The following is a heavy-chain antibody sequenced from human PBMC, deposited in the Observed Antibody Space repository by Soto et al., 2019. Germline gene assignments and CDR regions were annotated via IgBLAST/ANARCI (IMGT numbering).Heavy chain of an antibody. CDR1: GYSFTTYW. J-gene: IGHJ4*02. V-gene: IGHV5-51*01. CDR3: ARHGKFSSMTNYFDS. Sequence: PGESLKISCQGSGYSFTTYWIGWVRQMPGKGLECMGIIYPGDSDTRYSPSFQGQVTISVDKSISTAYLQWSSLRASDTAIYYCARHGKFSSMTNYFDSWGQGALVTVSS. CDR2: IYPGDSDT. D-gene: IGHD1-1*01.